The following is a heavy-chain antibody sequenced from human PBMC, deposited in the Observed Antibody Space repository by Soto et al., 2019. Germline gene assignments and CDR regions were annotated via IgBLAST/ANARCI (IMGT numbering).Heavy chain of an antibody. V-gene: IGHV1-8*01. D-gene: IGHD2-2*01. CDR1: GYTFTSYD. Sequence: ASVKVSCKASGYTFTSYDINWVRQATGQGLEWMGWMNPNSGNTGYAQKFQGRVTMTRNTSISTAYMELSSLRSEDTAVYHCARVRGYCSSTSCYGWKNYYYYMDVWGKGTTVTVS. CDR3: ARVRGYCSSTSCYGWKNYYYYMDV. CDR2: MNPNSGNT. J-gene: IGHJ6*03.